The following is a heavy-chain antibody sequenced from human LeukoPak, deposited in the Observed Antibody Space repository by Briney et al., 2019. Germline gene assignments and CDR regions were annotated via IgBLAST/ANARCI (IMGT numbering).Heavy chain of an antibody. J-gene: IGHJ4*02. V-gene: IGHV4-4*07. CDR1: GGCISSYY. D-gene: IGHD5-18*01. Sequence: SETLSLTCTVSGGCISSYYWSWIRQPAGKAPEWIGRIFNTGSTSYNPSLKSRVTISVDTSKNQFSLNLRSVTAADTAVYYCARDICGYNYGCFDSWGQGTLVTVSS. CDR2: IFNTGST. CDR3: ARDICGYNYGCFDS.